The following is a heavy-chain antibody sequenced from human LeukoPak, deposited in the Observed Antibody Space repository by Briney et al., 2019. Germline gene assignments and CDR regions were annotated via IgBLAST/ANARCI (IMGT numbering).Heavy chain of an antibody. Sequence: ASETLSLTCTVSGGSISSGSYYWNWIRQPAGKGLEWIGRIYTSGSTNYNPSLKSRVTISVDTSKNQFSLKLSSVTAADTAVYYCARHRSGWLQSSFDYWGQGTLVTVSS. CDR1: GGSISSGSYY. D-gene: IGHD5-24*01. V-gene: IGHV4-61*02. CDR3: ARHRSGWLQSSFDY. CDR2: IYTSGST. J-gene: IGHJ4*02.